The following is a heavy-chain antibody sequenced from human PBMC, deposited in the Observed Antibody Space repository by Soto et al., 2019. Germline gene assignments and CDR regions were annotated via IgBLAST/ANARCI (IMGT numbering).Heavy chain of an antibody. Sequence: QVQLVESGGGLVKPGGSLRLSCAASGFTFSDYYMSWIRQAPGKGLEWVSYISSSSSYTTYADSVKGRFTISTDNAKNSPYLQMNSLRAADTAVYYCARRGLWFGELLGVGYFDYWGQGTLFTVSS. CDR3: ARRGLWFGELLGVGYFDY. J-gene: IGHJ4*02. CDR1: GFTFSDYY. D-gene: IGHD3-10*01. CDR2: ISSSSSYT. V-gene: IGHV3-11*06.